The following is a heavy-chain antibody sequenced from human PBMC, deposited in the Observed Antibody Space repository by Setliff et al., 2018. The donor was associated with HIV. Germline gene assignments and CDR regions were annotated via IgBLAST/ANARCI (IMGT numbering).Heavy chain of an antibody. CDR2: VDPEDGET. V-gene: IGHV1-69-2*01. CDR1: GYTFTDYY. D-gene: IGHD2-15*01. Sequence: ASVKVSCKASGYTFTDYYMHWVQQAPGKGLEWMGRVDPEDGETIYAEKFQGRVTMTTDTSTSTAYMELRSLRSDDTAVYYCARDSSASRTPPRHWGQGTLVTVSS. CDR3: ARDSSASRTPPRH. J-gene: IGHJ4*02.